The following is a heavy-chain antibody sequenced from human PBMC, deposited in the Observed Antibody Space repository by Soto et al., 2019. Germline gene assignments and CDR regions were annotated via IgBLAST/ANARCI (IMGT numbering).Heavy chain of an antibody. D-gene: IGHD4-4*01. CDR1: GFTFSTYS. CDR2: ISGSGNYT. CDR3: ATEAINNYNEYYSDS. Sequence: PGGSLRLSCAASGFTFSTYSMNWVRQAPGKGLEWVSSISGSGNYTHYADFLRGRFTISRHNANTSLYLQTNSLRADHTTVYYCATEAINNYNEYYSDSWGQGTVLTVSS. J-gene: IGHJ4*01. V-gene: IGHV3-21*01.